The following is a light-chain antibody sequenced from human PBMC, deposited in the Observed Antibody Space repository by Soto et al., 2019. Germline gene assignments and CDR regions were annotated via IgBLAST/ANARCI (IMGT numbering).Light chain of an antibody. CDR1: QSISSY. V-gene: IGKV1-39*01. Sequence: DIQMTQSPSSLSASVGDRVTITCRARQSISSYLNWYQQKPGKAPKLLIYAASSLQSGVTSRFSGSRSEPDFTLAISSLETEAFAVYSCQQRSNRPPIAFAQGTRLEIK. CDR2: AAS. J-gene: IGKJ5*01. CDR3: QQRSNRPPIA.